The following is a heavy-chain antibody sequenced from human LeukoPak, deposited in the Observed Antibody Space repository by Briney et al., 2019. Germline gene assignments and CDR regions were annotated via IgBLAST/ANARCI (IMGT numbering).Heavy chain of an antibody. D-gene: IGHD2-21*02. CDR1: LYTPTGYY. CDR2: INHNIGGT. J-gene: IGHJ4*02. CDR3: ARGYCSGDYFTVFDY. Sequence: SVKLSPKPSLYTPTGYYMHWGRDSPGQGHWWMGWINHNIGGTNYAQKSQGRVTMTRDTSISADSMELSSLRSDGTAVYYCARGYCSGDYFTVFDYWGEGTLTTVS. V-gene: IGHV1-2*02.